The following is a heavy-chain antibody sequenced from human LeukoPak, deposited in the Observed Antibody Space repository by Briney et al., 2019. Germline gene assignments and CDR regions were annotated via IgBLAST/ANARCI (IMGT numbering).Heavy chain of an antibody. CDR3: TRDEY. CDR2: IKQDGSQR. CDR1: GFTFSNHW. V-gene: IGHV3-7*01. Sequence: GGSLRLSCEASGFTFSNHWMGWVRQAPGKGLEWVANIKQDGSQRHYVDSVRGRFTVSRDNAKNSLYLQMNSLRADDTAVYYCTRDEYWGQGTLVTVSS. J-gene: IGHJ4*02.